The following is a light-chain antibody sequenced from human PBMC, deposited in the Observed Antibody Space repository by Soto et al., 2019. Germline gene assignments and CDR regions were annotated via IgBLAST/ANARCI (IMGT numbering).Light chain of an antibody. CDR2: DVS. CDR1: SSDVGGYNY. J-gene: IGLJ1*01. V-gene: IGLV2-11*01. CDR3: CSYAGSYTYV. Sequence: QPRSVSGSPGQSVTISCTGTSSDVGGYNYVSWYQQHPGKAPKLMIYDVSKRPSGVPDRFSGSKSGNTASLTISGLQAEDEADYYCCSYAGSYTYVFGTGTKVTVL.